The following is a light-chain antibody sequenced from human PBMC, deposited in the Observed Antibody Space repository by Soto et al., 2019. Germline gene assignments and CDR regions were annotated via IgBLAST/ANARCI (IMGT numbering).Light chain of an antibody. CDR2: DAS. CDR1: QSVTTF. Sequence: EIVLTQSPATLSLSPGERATLSCRASQSVTTFLAWYQQKSGQAPRLLISDASNRATGIPARFSGSGSGTDFTLTISSLEPEDSAVYYCQQRSSWLTFGQGTKVEIK. CDR3: QQRSSWLT. V-gene: IGKV3-11*01. J-gene: IGKJ1*01.